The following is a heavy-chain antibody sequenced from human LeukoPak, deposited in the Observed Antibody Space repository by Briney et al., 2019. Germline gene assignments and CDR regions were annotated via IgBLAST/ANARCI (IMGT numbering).Heavy chain of an antibody. D-gene: IGHD5-12*01. CDR2: ISYDGSNK. J-gene: IGHJ4*02. Sequence: GGSLRLSCAASGFTFSSYAMHWVRQAPGKGLEGVAVISYDGSNKYYADSVKGRFTISRDNSKNTLYLQMNSLRAEDTAVYYCARVPGWLREFDYWGQGTLVTVSS. CDR1: GFTFSSYA. V-gene: IGHV3-30-3*01. CDR3: ARVPGWLREFDY.